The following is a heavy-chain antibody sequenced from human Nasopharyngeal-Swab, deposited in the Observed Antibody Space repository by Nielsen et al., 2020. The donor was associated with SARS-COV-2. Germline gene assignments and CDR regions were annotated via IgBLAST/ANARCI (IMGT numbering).Heavy chain of an antibody. D-gene: IGHD3-9*01. J-gene: IGHJ5*02. CDR1: GFTFSSYA. Sequence: GESLKISCAASGFTFSSYAMSWVRQAPGKGLEWVSAISGSGGNTYYADSVKGRFTISRDYSKNTLYLQMNSLKTEDTAVYYCTTVVAGWKRYFNWFDPWGQGTLVTVSS. CDR2: ISGSGGNT. V-gene: IGHV3-23*01. CDR3: TTVVAGWKRYFNWFDP.